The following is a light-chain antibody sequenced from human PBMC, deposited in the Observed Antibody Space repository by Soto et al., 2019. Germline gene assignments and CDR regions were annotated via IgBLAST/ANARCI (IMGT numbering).Light chain of an antibody. J-gene: IGKJ1*01. CDR3: QQSYSTTWT. Sequence: DIQMTQSPSTLSASVGYRFTITCRASQTIDTFVNWYQQKPGRAPKLLIFAASSLQSGVPSRFSGSGSETDFTLTISSLQPEDFATYSCQQSYSTTWTFGQGTKVDIK. CDR2: AAS. CDR1: QTIDTF. V-gene: IGKV1-39*01.